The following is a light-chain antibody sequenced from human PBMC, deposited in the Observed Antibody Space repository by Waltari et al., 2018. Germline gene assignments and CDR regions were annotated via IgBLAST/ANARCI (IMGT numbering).Light chain of an antibody. J-gene: IGKJ1*01. CDR1: QDISTS. CDR3: QKYNSAPWT. CDR2: AIS. V-gene: IGKV1-27*01. Sequence: DIQMTQSPSSLSASVGDRVTIPCRASQDISTSLAWYQQKPGKVPKVLIFAISTLQSGAPSRFSGSGSGTDFTLTISSLQPEDVATYYCQKYNSAPWTFGQGTRVEIK.